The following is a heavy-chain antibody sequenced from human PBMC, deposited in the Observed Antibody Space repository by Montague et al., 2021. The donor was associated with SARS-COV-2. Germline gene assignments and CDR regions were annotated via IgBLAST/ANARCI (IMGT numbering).Heavy chain of an antibody. CDR2: ISGSGGST. J-gene: IGHJ5*02. D-gene: IGHD3-10*01. Sequence: SLRLSCAASGFTFSSYAMNWVRQAPGKGLEWASAISGSGGSTYYPDSVKRRFTISRHNSNNTLHLHMNSLRAEDTAVYYCARRILTIVRGVPRNWFDPWGQGTLVTVSS. CDR1: GFTFSSYA. CDR3: ARRILTIVRGVPRNWFDP. V-gene: IGHV3-23*01.